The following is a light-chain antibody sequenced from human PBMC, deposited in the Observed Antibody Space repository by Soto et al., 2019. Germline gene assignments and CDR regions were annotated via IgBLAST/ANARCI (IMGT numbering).Light chain of an antibody. CDR2: DAS. CDR3: RQSYSTPRT. V-gene: IGKV1-39*01. Sequence: DIQMTQPPSTLSASSGDRVTITCRASQSISSWLAWYQQKPGKAPKLLIYDASSLQSGVPSRFSGSGSGTDFTLTISSLQPEDFATYYCRQSYSTPRTFGQGTEVDI. J-gene: IGKJ1*01. CDR1: QSISSW.